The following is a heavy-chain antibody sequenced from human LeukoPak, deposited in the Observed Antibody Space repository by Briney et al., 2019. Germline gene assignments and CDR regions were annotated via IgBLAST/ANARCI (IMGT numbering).Heavy chain of an antibody. J-gene: IGHJ6*03. D-gene: IGHD6-19*01. Sequence: SETLSLTCTVSGGSISSYYWSWIRQPPGKGLEWIGYIYYSGSTNYNPSLKSRVTISVDTSKNQFSLKLSSVTAADTAVYFCARTQEAGYSSGRYDSYYHYYMDVWGKGTTVTISS. CDR3: ARTQEAGYSSGRYDSYYHYYMDV. V-gene: IGHV4-59*01. CDR1: GGSISSYY. CDR2: IYYSGST.